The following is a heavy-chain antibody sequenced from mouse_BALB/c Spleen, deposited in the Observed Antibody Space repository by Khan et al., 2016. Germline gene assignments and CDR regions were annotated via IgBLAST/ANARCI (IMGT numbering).Heavy chain of an antibody. D-gene: IGHD4-1*01. J-gene: IGHJ4*01. V-gene: IGHV9-3-1*01. CDR1: GYPFTNYG. CDR2: INSYAGQP. CDR3: AREDWDGYAMDY. Sequence: QIQLVQSGPELKKPGETVKISCKASGYPFTNYGMNWVKQAPGKGLKWMGWINSYAGQPTHDDDFKGRIAFSVESYATTAYLQINNHNNEDTDTYFCAREDWDGYAMDYWGQVTAVTVS.